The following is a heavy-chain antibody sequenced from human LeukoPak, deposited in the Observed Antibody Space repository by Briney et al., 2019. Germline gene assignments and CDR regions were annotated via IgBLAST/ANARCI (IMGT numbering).Heavy chain of an antibody. J-gene: IGHJ6*03. Sequence: GGSLRLSCAASGFTFSSYEMNWVRQAPGKGLEWVSYISSSGSTIYYADSVKGRFTISRDNAKNSLYLRMNSLRAEDTAVYYCARGGVVSSNYYYYYMDVWGKGTTVTVSS. CDR2: ISSSGSTI. D-gene: IGHD2-15*01. CDR1: GFTFSSYE. V-gene: IGHV3-48*03. CDR3: ARGGVVSSNYYYYYMDV.